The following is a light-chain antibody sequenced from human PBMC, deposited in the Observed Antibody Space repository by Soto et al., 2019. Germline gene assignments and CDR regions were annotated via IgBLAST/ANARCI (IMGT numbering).Light chain of an antibody. J-gene: IGKJ5*01. CDR1: QSVSSN. V-gene: IGKV3-15*01. CDR2: GAS. Sequence: EIVVTQSPSTLSVSPGERATLSCRASQSVSSNLAWYQQKPGQAPRLLIYGASTRATGIPARFSGSGSGTDFTLTISRLEPEDFAVYYCQQYSDLPMTFGQGTRLEIK. CDR3: QQYSDLPMT.